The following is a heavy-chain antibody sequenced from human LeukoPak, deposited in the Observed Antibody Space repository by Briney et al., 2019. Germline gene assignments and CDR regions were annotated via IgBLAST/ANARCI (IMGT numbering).Heavy chain of an antibody. V-gene: IGHV3-48*01. J-gene: IGHJ4*02. CDR2: ISSSSSTI. CDR1: GFTFSSYS. Sequence: GGSLRLSCAASGFTFSSYSMNWVRQAPGKGLEWVSYISSSSSTIYYADSVKGRFTISRDNAKNSLCLQMNSLRAEDTAVYYCAVIAAAGHFDYWGQGTLVTVSS. D-gene: IGHD6-13*01. CDR3: AVIAAAGHFDY.